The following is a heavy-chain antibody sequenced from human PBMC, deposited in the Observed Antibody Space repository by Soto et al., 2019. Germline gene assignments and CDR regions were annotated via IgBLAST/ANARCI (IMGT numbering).Heavy chain of an antibody. Sequence: QVQLQQWGAGLLKPSETLSLTCAVYGGSFSGYYWSWIRQPPGKGLGGIGKINHSGSTNYNPSLKSRVTISVDTSKNQFSLKLSSVTAADTAVYYCARARKVYYGDFFPYDYWGQGTLVTVSS. J-gene: IGHJ4*02. CDR1: GGSFSGYY. CDR2: INHSGST. CDR3: ARARKVYYGDFFPYDY. D-gene: IGHD4-17*01. V-gene: IGHV4-34*01.